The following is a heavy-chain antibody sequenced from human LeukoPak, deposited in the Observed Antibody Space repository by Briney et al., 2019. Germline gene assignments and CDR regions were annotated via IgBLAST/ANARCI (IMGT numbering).Heavy chain of an antibody. V-gene: IGHV3-7*01. D-gene: IGHD3-10*01. CDR2: IKQDGSDK. J-gene: IGHJ6*02. Sequence: GGSLRLSCAASGFTVSSNYMSWVRQAPGKGLEWVANIKQDGSDKYYVDSVKGRFTISRDNAKNSLYLQMNSLRAEDTAVYYCARADYYGSGSYYREPLYYYYGMDVWGQGTTVTVSS. CDR3: ARADYYGSGSYYREPLYYYYGMDV. CDR1: GFTVSSNY.